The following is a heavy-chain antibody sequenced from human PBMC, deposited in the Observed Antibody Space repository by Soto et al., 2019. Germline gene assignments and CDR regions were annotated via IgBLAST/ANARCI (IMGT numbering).Heavy chain of an antibody. Sequence: PTETLTLTCTVSGFLSSNARMGVSWIRQPPGKALEWLAHISSDDEKSYRTSLQSRLTISKDTSTSQVVLTMTNMDPVDTATYYCARTTDFWSGYYRDWGHGTLVTVSS. J-gene: IGHJ4*01. V-gene: IGHV2-26*01. CDR3: ARTTDFWSGYYRD. CDR2: ISSDDEK. CDR1: GFLSSNARMG. D-gene: IGHD3-3*01.